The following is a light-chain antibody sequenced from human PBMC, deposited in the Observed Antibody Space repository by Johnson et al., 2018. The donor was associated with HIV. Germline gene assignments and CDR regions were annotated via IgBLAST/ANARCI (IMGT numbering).Light chain of an antibody. V-gene: IGLV1-51*02. CDR1: SSNIGKNY. J-gene: IGLJ1*01. CDR3: GTWDTSLTVGV. Sequence: QSVLTKPPSVSAAPGQKVTISCSGSSSNIGKNYVSWYQQFPGTAPKLLIYENNKRPAGIPDRFSGSKSGTSATLGITGLQPGDEADYYCGTWDTSLTVGVFGTGTKVTVL. CDR2: ENN.